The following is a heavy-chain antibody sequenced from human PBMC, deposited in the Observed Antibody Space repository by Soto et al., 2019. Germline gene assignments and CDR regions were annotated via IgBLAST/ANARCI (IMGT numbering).Heavy chain of an antibody. CDR2: IKQDGSEK. V-gene: IGHV3-7*01. CDR3: ARPYGSGSYPLDYFDY. CDR1: AFTFSSSW. D-gene: IGHD3-10*01. J-gene: IGHJ4*02. Sequence: EVQLVESGGGLVQPGGSLRLSCAASAFTFSSSWMSRVRQAPGKGLEWVANIKQDGSEKYYVDSVKGRFTISRDNAKNSLYLQMNSLRAEDTAVYYCARPYGSGSYPLDYFDYWGQGTLVTVSS.